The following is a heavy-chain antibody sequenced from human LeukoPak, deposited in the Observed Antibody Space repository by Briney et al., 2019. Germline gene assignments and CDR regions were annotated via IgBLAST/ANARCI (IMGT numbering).Heavy chain of an antibody. J-gene: IGHJ3*02. V-gene: IGHV3-9*01. Sequence: GGSLRLSCAASGFTFDEFAMHLVRQAPGNGLEWVSGISWNSGGMTYADSVKCRFTISRDDAKNSLYLQMNSLRAEDTAVYYCARNETVKGDAFDIWGQGTMVTVSS. D-gene: IGHD1-14*01. CDR3: ARNETVKGDAFDI. CDR2: ISWNSGGM. CDR1: GFTFDEFA.